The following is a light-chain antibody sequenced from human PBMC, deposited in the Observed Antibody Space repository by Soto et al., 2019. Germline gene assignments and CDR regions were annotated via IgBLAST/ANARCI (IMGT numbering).Light chain of an antibody. CDR3: QQSDTIPWT. J-gene: IGKJ1*01. Sequence: DIQMTQSPSSLYASVGDRVTITCRATQSITSYLNWYQQKPGKAPKLLIYAASSLQSGVPSRFSGGGSGTDFTLTISSLQPEDFATYYCQQSDTIPWTFGQGTKVEIK. CDR2: AAS. CDR1: QSITSY. V-gene: IGKV1-39*01.